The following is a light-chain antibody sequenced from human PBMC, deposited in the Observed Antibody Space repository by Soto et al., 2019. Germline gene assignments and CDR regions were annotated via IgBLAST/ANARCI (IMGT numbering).Light chain of an antibody. CDR1: QSVSSN. J-gene: IGKJ4*01. V-gene: IGKV3-15*01. Sequence: EIGMTHSPATLSVSPGERATLSCRASQSVSSNLAWYQQKPGQAPRLLIYGASTRATGIPARFSGSGSGTEFTLTLSSLQSEDFAVYYCQQYGSSPLTFGGGTKVDNK. CDR3: QQYGSSPLT. CDR2: GAS.